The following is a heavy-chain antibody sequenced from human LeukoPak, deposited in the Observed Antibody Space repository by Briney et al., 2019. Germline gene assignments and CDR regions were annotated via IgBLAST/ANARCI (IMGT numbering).Heavy chain of an antibody. J-gene: IGHJ3*02. V-gene: IGHV3-23*01. CDR1: GFTFNSHV. CDR2: IRGSGGNT. Sequence: GGSLRLSCAASGFTFNSHVMSWVRQAPGKGLEWVSTIRGSGGNTYYAGSVKGRFTISRDNSENTLYLQMNSLRPEDTAVYYCARRWSGIVAGRAFDIWGQGTMVTVSS. CDR3: ARRWSGIVAGRAFDI. D-gene: IGHD3-22*01.